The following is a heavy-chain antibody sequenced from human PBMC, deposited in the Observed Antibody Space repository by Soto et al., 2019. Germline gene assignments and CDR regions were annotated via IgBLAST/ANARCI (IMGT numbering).Heavy chain of an antibody. V-gene: IGHV3-30*18. J-gene: IGHJ6*02. CDR1: GFTFSSYG. CDR3: AKIGHYDFWRSSGMDV. D-gene: IGHD3-3*01. Sequence: HPGGSLRLSCAASGFTFSSYGMHWVRQAPGKGLEWVAVISYDGSNKYYADSVKGRFTISRDNSKNTLYLQMNSLRAEDTAVYYCAKIGHYDFWRSSGMDVWGQGTTVTVSS. CDR2: ISYDGSNK.